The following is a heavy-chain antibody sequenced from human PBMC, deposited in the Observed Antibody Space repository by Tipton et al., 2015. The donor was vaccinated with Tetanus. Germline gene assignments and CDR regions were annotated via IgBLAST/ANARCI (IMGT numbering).Heavy chain of an antibody. CDR3: ARDGLVRAFSLDY. CDR2: SWYDGTDK. D-gene: IGHD1-26*01. J-gene: IGHJ4*02. Sequence: SLRLSCAASGFIFSSYGIHWVRQAPGKGLEWVAVSWYDGTDKYYADSVKGRFTISRDNSKNTLYLQMNSLRAEDTAVYYCARDGLVRAFSLDYWGQGTLVTVSS. V-gene: IGHV3-33*01. CDR1: GFIFSSYG.